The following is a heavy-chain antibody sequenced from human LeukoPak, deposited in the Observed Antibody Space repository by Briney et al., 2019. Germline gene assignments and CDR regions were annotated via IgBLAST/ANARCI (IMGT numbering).Heavy chain of an antibody. Sequence: GGSLRLSCAASGFTFSDYGMYWVRQAPGKGLEWVALIWYDGGKKYYTDSVRGRFTISRDNSKNTLYLQMDSLRAEDTAVYYCVRYCNGGSCYRATFDVWGPGTMVTVSS. D-gene: IGHD2-15*01. CDR3: VRYCNGGSCYRATFDV. CDR2: IWYDGGKK. J-gene: IGHJ3*01. V-gene: IGHV3-33*01. CDR1: GFTFSDYG.